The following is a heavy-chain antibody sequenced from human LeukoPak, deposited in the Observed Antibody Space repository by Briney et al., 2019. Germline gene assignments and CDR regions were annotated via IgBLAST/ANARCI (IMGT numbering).Heavy chain of an antibody. CDR2: IYHSGST. V-gene: IGHV4-30-2*01. CDR1: GGSISSGGYS. D-gene: IGHD1-7*01. CDR3: ARGELLGAFDY. Sequence: PSETLSLTCAVSGGSISSGGYSWSWIRQPPGKGLEWIGYIYHSGSTYYNPSPKSRVTISVDRSKNQFSLKLSSVTAADTAVYYCARGELLGAFDYWGQGTLVTVSS. J-gene: IGHJ4*02.